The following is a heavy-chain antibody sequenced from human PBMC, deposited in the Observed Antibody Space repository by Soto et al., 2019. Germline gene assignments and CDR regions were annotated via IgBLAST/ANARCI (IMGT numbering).Heavy chain of an antibody. V-gene: IGHV4-30-4*01. D-gene: IGHD3-22*01. Sequence: QVQLQESGPGLVKPSQTLSLTCTVSGGSISSGDYYWSWIRQPPGKGLEWIGYIYYSGSTYYNPSLKRRVTISVDTSKNQSSLKLSSVTAADTAVYYCARGPAYYYDSRGYSPLDYWGQGTLVTVSS. CDR2: IYYSGST. CDR3: ARGPAYYYDSRGYSPLDY. CDR1: GGSISSGDYY. J-gene: IGHJ4*02.